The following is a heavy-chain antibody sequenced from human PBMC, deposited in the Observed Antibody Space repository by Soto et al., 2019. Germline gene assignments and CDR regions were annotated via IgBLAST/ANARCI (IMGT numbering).Heavy chain of an antibody. J-gene: IGHJ5*02. V-gene: IGHV4-34*01. D-gene: IGHD3-10*01. CDR3: ARVRPPVVVRGCNRDKRNWFYP. CDR1: GGSFSGYY. Sequence: PSETLSLTCAVYGGSFSGYYWSWIRQPPGKGLEWIGEINHSGSTNYNPSLKSRVTISVDTSKNQFSLKLSSVTAADTAVYYCARVRPPVVVRGCNRDKRNWFYPWGQGTLVTGSS. CDR2: INHSGST.